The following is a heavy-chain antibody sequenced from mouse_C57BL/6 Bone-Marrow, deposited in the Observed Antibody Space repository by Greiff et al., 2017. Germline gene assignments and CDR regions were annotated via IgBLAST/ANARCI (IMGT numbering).Heavy chain of an antibody. CDR1: GYTFTSYW. D-gene: IGHD4-1*01. Sequence: QVQLKESGAELVKPGASVKMSCKASGYTFTSYWITWVKQRPGQGLEWIGDTYPGSGSTNYNEKFKSKATLTVDTSSSTAYMQLSSLTSEDSAVYYCARDWDDYWGQGTTLTVSS. CDR3: ARDWDDY. V-gene: IGHV1-55*01. CDR2: TYPGSGST. J-gene: IGHJ2*01.